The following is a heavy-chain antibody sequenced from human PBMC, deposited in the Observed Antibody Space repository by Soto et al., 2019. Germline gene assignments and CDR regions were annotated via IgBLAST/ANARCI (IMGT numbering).Heavy chain of an antibody. Sequence: LSLTCTVSGGSISDISYCWGWIRQPPGKGLQWIGCMFYSGATYYNPSLKNRVTLSVDTSNNEFSLKLVSVTAPDTAVYYCARHKSGSDWLDPWGQGTLVTVS. CDR2: MFYSGAT. CDR1: GGSISDISYC. V-gene: IGHV4-39*01. D-gene: IGHD2-15*01. CDR3: ARHKSGSDWLDP. J-gene: IGHJ5*02.